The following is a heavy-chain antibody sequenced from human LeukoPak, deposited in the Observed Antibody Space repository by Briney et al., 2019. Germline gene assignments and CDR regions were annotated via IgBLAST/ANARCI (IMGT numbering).Heavy chain of an antibody. Sequence: GGSLRLSCAASGFTFSNAWMNWVRQAPGKGLEWVGRIKSKTDGGTTDYAAPVKGRFTISRDDSKHTLYLQMNSLKAEDTAVYYCARDRWYAFDYWGQGTLVTVSS. CDR2: IKSKTDGGTT. V-gene: IGHV3-15*07. D-gene: IGHD6-13*01. CDR1: GFTFSNAW. J-gene: IGHJ4*02. CDR3: ARDRWYAFDY.